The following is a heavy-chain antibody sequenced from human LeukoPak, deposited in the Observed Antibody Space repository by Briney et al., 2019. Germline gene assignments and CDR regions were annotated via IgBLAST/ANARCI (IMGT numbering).Heavy chain of an antibody. J-gene: IGHJ3*01. V-gene: IGHV6-1*01. CDR1: GDRVSSNTAG. CDR3: ARINWDDAFDV. CDR2: TNYSATWYH. D-gene: IGHD1-1*01. Sequence: SQALSLTFAISGDRVSSNTAGWNWVRQSPSRGLEWLGKTNYSATWYHDYAVSVTGRILITPDTSKNQFSLQRNSVTPDYTAVYFCARINWDDAFDVWGQGTMVTVSS.